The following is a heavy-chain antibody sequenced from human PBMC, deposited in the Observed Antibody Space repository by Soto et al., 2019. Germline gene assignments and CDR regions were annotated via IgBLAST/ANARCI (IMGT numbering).Heavy chain of an antibody. Sequence: QVQLEQSGAEVKKPGSSVKVSCKASGGTFRNSAISWVRQAPGQGLEWMGGIMPIFRTPDYAQKFQGRVTITADESTSTAYMELSGLKSDDTAVYFCARDNDRPQLGGNYCYRLDVWGHGTTVTVSS. D-gene: IGHD1-1*01. CDR1: GGTFRNSA. CDR2: IMPIFRTP. J-gene: IGHJ6*02. V-gene: IGHV1-69*12. CDR3: ARDNDRPQLGGNYCYRLDV.